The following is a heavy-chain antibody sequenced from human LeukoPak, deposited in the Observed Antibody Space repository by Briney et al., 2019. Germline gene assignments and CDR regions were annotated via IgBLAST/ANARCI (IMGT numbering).Heavy chain of an antibody. Sequence: GESLKISCKGSGYSFTSYWIGWVRQMPGKGLEWMGIIYPGDSDTRYSPSFQGQVTISADKSISTAYLQWSSLKASDTAMYYCARQRAYCGGDCYGNYYYYMDVWGKGTTVTVSS. J-gene: IGHJ6*03. CDR1: GYSFTSYW. CDR2: IYPGDSDT. CDR3: ARQRAYCGGDCYGNYYYYMDV. D-gene: IGHD2-21*01. V-gene: IGHV5-51*01.